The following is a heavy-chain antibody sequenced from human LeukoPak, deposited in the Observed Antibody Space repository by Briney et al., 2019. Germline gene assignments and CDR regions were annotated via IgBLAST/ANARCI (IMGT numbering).Heavy chain of an antibody. D-gene: IGHD6-19*01. CDR3: ARLVAVAGTGYFDY. CDR2: INPNSGGT. V-gene: IGHV1-2*02. J-gene: IGHJ4*02. Sequence: ASVKVSCKASGYTFTGYYMHWVRQAPGQGLEWMGWINPNSGGTNYAQKFQGRVTMTRDTSISTAYMELSRLRSDDTAVYYCARLVAVAGTGYFDYWGQGTLVTVSS. CDR1: GYTFTGYY.